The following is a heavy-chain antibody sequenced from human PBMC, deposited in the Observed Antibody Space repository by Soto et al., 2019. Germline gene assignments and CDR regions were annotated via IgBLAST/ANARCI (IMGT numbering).Heavy chain of an antibody. J-gene: IGHJ6*02. CDR2: INPNSGGT. D-gene: IGHD2-15*01. CDR3: AREDCSGGSCYHYCGMDV. CDR1: GYTFTGYY. V-gene: IGHV1-2*02. Sequence: ASVKVSCKASGYTFTGYYMHWVRQAPGQGLEWMGWINPNSGGTNYAQKFQGRVTMTRDTSISTAYMELSRLRSDDTAVYYCAREDCSGGSCYHYCGMDVWGQGTTVTVSS.